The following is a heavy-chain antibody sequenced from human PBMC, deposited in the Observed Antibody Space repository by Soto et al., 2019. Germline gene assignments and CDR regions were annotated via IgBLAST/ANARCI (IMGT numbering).Heavy chain of an antibody. CDR1: GGPFSGYY. D-gene: IGHD6-19*01. V-gene: IGHV4-34*01. CDR2: INHSGST. J-gene: IGHJ6*02. Sequence: SETLSLTCAVYGGPFSGYYWRWFRQPPGKGLEWIGEINHSGSTNYNPSLKSRVTISVDTSKNQFSLKLSSVTAADTAVYYCAAVAAYYYYYGMDVWGQGTTVT. CDR3: AAVAAYYYYYGMDV.